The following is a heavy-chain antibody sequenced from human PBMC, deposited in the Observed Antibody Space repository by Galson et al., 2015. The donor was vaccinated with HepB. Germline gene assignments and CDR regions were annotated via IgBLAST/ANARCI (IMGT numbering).Heavy chain of an antibody. CDR3: ARDQSGWLNIDY. Sequence: SLRLSCAASGFTFSSYSMNWVRQAPGKGLEWVSSISSSSSYIYYADSVKGRFTISRDNAKNSLYLQMNSLRAEDTAVYYCARDQSGWLNIDYWGQGTLVTVSS. J-gene: IGHJ4*02. CDR1: GFTFSSYS. V-gene: IGHV3-21*01. CDR2: ISSSSSYI. D-gene: IGHD6-19*01.